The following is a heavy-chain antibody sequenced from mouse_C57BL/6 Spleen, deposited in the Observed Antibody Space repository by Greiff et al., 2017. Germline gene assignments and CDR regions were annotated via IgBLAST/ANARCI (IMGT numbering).Heavy chain of an antibody. CDR1: GYTFTSYW. Sequence: QVQLQQPGAELVRPGTSVKLSCKASGYTFTSYWMHWVKQRPGQGLEWIGVIDPSDSYTNYTQKFKGKATLTVDTSYSTAYMQLSSLTSEYAAVYYCARKLRNYSMDYWGQGTSVTVSS. D-gene: IGHD1-1*01. J-gene: IGHJ4*01. CDR2: IDPSDSYT. V-gene: IGHV1-59*01. CDR3: ARKLRNYSMDY.